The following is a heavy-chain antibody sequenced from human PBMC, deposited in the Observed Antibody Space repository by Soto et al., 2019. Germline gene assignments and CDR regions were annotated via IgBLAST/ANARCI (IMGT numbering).Heavy chain of an antibody. D-gene: IGHD3-3*01. CDR2: ISYDGSNK. V-gene: IGHV3-30*18. Sequence: PGGSLRLSCAASGFTFSSYGMHWVRQAPGKGLEWVAVISYDGSNKYYADSVKGRFTISRDNSKNTLYLQMNSLRAEDTAVYYCAKTINTAYYDFWSGYLPEGQYYYYGMDVWGQGTTVTVSS. CDR3: AKTINTAYYDFWSGYLPEGQYYYYGMDV. J-gene: IGHJ6*02. CDR1: GFTFSSYG.